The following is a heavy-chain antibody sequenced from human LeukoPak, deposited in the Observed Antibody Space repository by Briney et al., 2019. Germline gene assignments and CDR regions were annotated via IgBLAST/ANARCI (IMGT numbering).Heavy chain of an antibody. Sequence: VGSLRLSCAASGFTFSSYDMHWVRQATGKGLEWVSGIGIAGDTHYPNSVRGRFTIFRENARNSLYLQMNSLRVEDTAVYYCARAEPPYHGRLDSWGQGILVTVSS. J-gene: IGHJ5*01. CDR2: IGIAGDT. CDR3: ARAEPPYHGRLDS. CDR1: GFTFSSYD. V-gene: IGHV3-13*01. D-gene: IGHD3-16*01.